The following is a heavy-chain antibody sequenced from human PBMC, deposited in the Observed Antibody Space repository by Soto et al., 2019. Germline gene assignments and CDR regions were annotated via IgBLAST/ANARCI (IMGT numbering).Heavy chain of an antibody. CDR3: ARTMVRGVMYFDY. Sequence: SETLSLTCTVSGGSISSGDYYWSWIRQPPGKGLEWIGYIYSSGSTYYNPSLKSRVTISVDTSKNQFSLKLSSVTAADTAVYYCARTMVRGVMYFDYWGQGTLVTVYS. V-gene: IGHV4-30-4*01. CDR2: IYSSGST. CDR1: GGSISSGDYY. D-gene: IGHD3-10*01. J-gene: IGHJ4*02.